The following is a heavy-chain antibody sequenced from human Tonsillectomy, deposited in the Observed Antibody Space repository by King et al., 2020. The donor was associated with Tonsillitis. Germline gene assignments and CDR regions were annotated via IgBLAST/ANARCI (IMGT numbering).Heavy chain of an antibody. D-gene: IGHD1-26*01. J-gene: IGHJ4*02. Sequence: QLQESGPGLVKPSQTLSLTCTVSGGSISSGGYYWSWIRQHPGKGLEWIGYIYYSGSTYYNPSLKSRVTISVDTSKNQFSLKLSTVTAADTAGYYCARIVRWLSQFDYWGQGTLVTVSS. CDR2: IYYSGST. CDR3: ARIVRWLSQFDY. V-gene: IGHV4-31*03. CDR1: GGSISSGGYY.